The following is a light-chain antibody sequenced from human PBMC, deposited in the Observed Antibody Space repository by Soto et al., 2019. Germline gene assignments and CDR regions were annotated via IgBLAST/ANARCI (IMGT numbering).Light chain of an antibody. CDR3: QQYNSYWT. CDR1: QSISSW. CDR2: KAS. J-gene: IGKJ1*01. V-gene: IGKV1-5*03. Sequence: DIQMTQSPSTLSASVGDRDTITCRASQSISSWLAWYQQKPGKAPKLLIYKASSLESGVPSRFSGGGSGTEFTLTISSLQPDDGAYYYCQQYNSYWTFGQGTKVEIK.